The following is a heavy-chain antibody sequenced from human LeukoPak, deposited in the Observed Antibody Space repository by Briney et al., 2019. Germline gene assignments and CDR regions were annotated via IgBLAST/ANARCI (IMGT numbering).Heavy chain of an antibody. CDR1: GYTFTSYG. Sequence: GASVKVSCKASGYTFTSYGINWVRQATGQGLEWMGWMNPNSGNTGYAQKFQGRVTMTRNTSISTAYMELSSLRSEDTAVYYCARYGRSWSGWYVMGEVYYYYMDVWGKGTTVTISS. V-gene: IGHV1-8*02. D-gene: IGHD6-19*01. CDR3: ARYGRSWSGWYVMGEVYYYYMDV. CDR2: MNPNSGNT. J-gene: IGHJ6*03.